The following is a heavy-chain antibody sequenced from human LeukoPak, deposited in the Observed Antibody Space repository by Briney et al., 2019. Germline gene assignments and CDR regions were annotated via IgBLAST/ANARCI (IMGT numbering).Heavy chain of an antibody. V-gene: IGHV4-39*07. CDR1: GGSISSGSHY. Sequence: SETLSLTCTVSGGSISSGSHYWGWIRQPPGKGLEWIGSRFHSGSTYHDPSLKSRVTISLGPSKNQFSLKLSSVTAADTAVYYCAREYCSTTTSCYLGKPATESYFDCWGQGTLVTVSS. CDR3: AREYCSTTTSCYLGKPATESYFDC. CDR2: RFHSGST. J-gene: IGHJ4*02. D-gene: IGHD2-2*01.